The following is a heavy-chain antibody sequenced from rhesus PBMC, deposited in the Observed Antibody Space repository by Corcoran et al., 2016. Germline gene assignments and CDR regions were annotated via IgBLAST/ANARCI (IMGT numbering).Heavy chain of an antibody. D-gene: IGHD6-25*01. V-gene: IGHV4-73*01. J-gene: IGHJ6*01. CDR2: IYGNSAST. Sequence: QVQLQQWGEGLVKPPETLSLTCAVYGGSISGYYYWSWICQPPGKGLEWIGYIYGNSASTNYIPSLKKRVTISKDTSKNQFSLKLSSVTAADTAVYYCARSAAAGAGRYYYGLDSWGRGVVVTVSS. CDR3: ARSAAAGAGRYYYGLDS. CDR1: GGSISGYYY.